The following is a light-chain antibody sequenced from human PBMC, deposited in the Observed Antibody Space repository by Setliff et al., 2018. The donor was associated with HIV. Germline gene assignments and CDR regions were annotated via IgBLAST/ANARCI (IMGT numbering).Light chain of an antibody. CDR1: SSNIGSYT. CDR2: SNN. CDR3: ATWDDSLTGWV. V-gene: IGLV1-44*01. Sequence: QSVLTQPPSASGTPGQRVTMSCSGSSSNIGSYTVNWYQQLPGMAPKLLIYSNNQRPSGVPDRFSGSKSGTSASLAISGLQSEDEADYYCATWDDSLTGWVFGGGTQLTVL. J-gene: IGLJ3*02.